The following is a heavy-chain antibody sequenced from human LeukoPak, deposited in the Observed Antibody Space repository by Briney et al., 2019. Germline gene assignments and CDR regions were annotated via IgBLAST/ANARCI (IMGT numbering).Heavy chain of an antibody. CDR3: ARAYSSSWYLNWFDP. J-gene: IGHJ5*02. Sequence: PSETLSLTCTVSGGSISSSSYYWGWIRQPPGKGLEWIGSIYYSGSTYYNPSLKSRVIISVDTSKNQFSLKLSSVTAADTAIYYCARAYSSSWYLNWFDPWGQGTLVTVSS. CDR1: GGSISSSSYY. V-gene: IGHV4-39*01. CDR2: IYYSGST. D-gene: IGHD6-13*01.